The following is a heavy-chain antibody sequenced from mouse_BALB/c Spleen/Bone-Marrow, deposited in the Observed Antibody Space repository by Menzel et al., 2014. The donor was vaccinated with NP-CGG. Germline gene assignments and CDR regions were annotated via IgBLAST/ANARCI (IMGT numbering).Heavy chain of an antibody. V-gene: IGHV14-3*02. Sequence: VQLKQSGAELVKPGASVKLSCTASGFNIKDTYMHWVKQRPEQGLEWIGRIVPANGNTKYDPKFQGKATITADTSSNTAYLQLSSLTSEDTAVYYCASYYYGSSLFAYWGQGTLVTVSA. CDR1: GFNIKDTY. CDR2: IVPANGNT. D-gene: IGHD1-1*01. J-gene: IGHJ3*01. CDR3: ASYYYGSSLFAY.